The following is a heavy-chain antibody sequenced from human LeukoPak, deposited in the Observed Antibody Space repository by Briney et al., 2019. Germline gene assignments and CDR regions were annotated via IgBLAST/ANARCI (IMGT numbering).Heavy chain of an antibody. J-gene: IGHJ5*02. CDR1: GGSFSGYY. CDR2: INHSGST. V-gene: IGHV4-34*01. CDR3: VRGHGWFDP. Sequence: SETLSLTCAVYGGSFSGYYWSWIRQPPGKGLEWIGEINHSGSTNYNPSLKSRVTISVDTSKNQFSLKLSSVTAADTAVYYCVRGHGWFDPWGQGTLVTVSS.